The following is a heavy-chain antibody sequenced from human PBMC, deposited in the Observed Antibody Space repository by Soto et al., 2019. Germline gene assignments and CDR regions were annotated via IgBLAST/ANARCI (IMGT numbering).Heavy chain of an antibody. Sequence: SETLSLTCTVSGGSISSYYWSWIRQPPGKGLEWIGYIYYSGSTNYNPSLKSRVTISVDTSKNQFSLKLSSVTAADTAVYYCARVGSSWYPRWDYYYYGMDVWGQGTTVTVSS. CDR3: ARVGSSWYPRWDYYYYGMDV. D-gene: IGHD6-13*01. CDR2: IYYSGST. V-gene: IGHV4-59*01. J-gene: IGHJ6*02. CDR1: GGSISSYY.